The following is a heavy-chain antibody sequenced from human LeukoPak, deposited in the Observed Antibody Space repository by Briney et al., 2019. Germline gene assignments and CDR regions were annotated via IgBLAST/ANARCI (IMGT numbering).Heavy chain of an antibody. D-gene: IGHD3-10*01. CDR1: GGSISSYY. Sequence: SETLSLTCTVSGGSISSYYWSWIRQPPGKGLEWIGYIYYSGSTNYNPSLKSRVTISVDTSKNQFSLKLSSVTAADTAVYYCARVSLYGSGSYGPNYFDYWGQGTLVTVSS. CDR2: IYYSGST. V-gene: IGHV4-59*01. CDR3: ARVSLYGSGSYGPNYFDY. J-gene: IGHJ4*02.